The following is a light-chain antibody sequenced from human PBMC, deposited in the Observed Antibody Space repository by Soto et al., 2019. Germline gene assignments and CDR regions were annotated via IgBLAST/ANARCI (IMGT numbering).Light chain of an antibody. CDR2: VAS. CDR3: QQYCSSPRT. J-gene: IGKJ1*01. V-gene: IGKV3-20*01. CDR1: QSVSSSY. Sequence: EIVLTQSPGTLSLSPGERATLSCRASQSVSSSYLAWYQQKPGQAPRLLIYVASSRATGIPDRFSGSGSGTDFTLNISRLEPEDLAVYYCQQYCSSPRTFGQGTKVEI.